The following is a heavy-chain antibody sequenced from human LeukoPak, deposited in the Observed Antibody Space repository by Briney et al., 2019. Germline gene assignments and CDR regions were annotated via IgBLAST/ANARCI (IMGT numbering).Heavy chain of an antibody. Sequence: SETLSLTCTVSGYSISSGYYWGWIRQPPGKGLEWIGSIYHSGSTYYNPSLKSRVTISVDTSKNQFSLKLSSVTAADTAVYYCARDLVGDSSGYYYVAAFDIWGQGTMVTVSS. CDR3: ARDLVGDSSGYYYVAAFDI. D-gene: IGHD3-22*01. J-gene: IGHJ3*02. CDR1: GYSISSGYY. V-gene: IGHV4-38-2*02. CDR2: IYHSGST.